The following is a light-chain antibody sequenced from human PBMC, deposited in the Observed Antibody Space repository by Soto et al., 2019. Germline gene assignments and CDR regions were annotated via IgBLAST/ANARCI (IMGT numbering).Light chain of an antibody. J-gene: IGKJ2*01. CDR1: QDISTY. V-gene: IGKV1-9*01. CDR2: GAS. CDR3: QQLNTFPHT. Sequence: DIQLTQYPSFLSSSVRDRVTITCRASQDISTYLAWYQQKPGKAPKLLIYGASTLQSGVPSRFRGSVSGTDFTLTITSLQPEDFATYFCQQLNTFPHTFGQGTKLEI.